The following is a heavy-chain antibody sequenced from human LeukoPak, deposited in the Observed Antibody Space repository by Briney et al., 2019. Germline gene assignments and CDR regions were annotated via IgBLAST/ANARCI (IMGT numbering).Heavy chain of an antibody. Sequence: GGSLRLSCAASGFTFSSYSMNWVRQAPGKGLEWVSSIDSSDSYKYCADSVKGQFTISRDNAKNSLYLQMNSLRVEDTAVYYCAREGQLEEFDYWGQGTLVTVSS. J-gene: IGHJ4*02. V-gene: IGHV3-21*01. CDR2: IDSSDSYK. D-gene: IGHD6-13*01. CDR3: AREGQLEEFDY. CDR1: GFTFSSYS.